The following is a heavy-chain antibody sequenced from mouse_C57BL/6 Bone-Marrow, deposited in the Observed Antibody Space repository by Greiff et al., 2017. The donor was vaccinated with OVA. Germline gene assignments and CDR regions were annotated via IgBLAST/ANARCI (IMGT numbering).Heavy chain of an antibody. CDR3: ARTTTVASSWYFDV. Sequence: QVQLQQPGAELVKPGASVKLSCKASGYTFTSYWMHWVKQRPGQGLEWIGNINPSNGGTNYNEKFKSKATLTVDKSTSTAYMQLSSLTSDVSAVYYCARTTTVASSWYFDVWGTGTTVTVSS. CDR1: GYTFTSYW. J-gene: IGHJ1*03. D-gene: IGHD1-1*01. CDR2: INPSNGGT. V-gene: IGHV1-53*01.